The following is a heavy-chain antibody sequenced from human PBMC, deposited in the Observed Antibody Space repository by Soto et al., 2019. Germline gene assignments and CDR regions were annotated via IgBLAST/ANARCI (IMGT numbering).Heavy chain of an antibody. CDR2: ISTKSGNT. CDR3: ARSYFDSWTEYSNPVKY. D-gene: IGHD3-3*01. V-gene: IGHV1-18*04. Sequence: QVQLVQSAAEVKKPGASVKVSCKASGYTFANYDISWVRQAPGQGLEWMGWISTKSGNTEYAQKVQGRVTLTADSSTTTAHMELRSLRSDDTAVYYCARSYFDSWTEYSNPVKYWGQGTLVAVSS. CDR1: GYTFANYD. J-gene: IGHJ4*02.